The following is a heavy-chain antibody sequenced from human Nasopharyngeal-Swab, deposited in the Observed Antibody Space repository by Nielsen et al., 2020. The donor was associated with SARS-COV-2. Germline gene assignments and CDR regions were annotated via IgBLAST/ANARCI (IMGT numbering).Heavy chain of an antibody. V-gene: IGHV3-33*06. CDR1: GFTFSSYG. Sequence: GGSLRLSCAASGFTFSSYGMHWVRQAPGKGLEWVAVIWYDGSYKYYADSVKGRFTISRDNSKNTLYLQMNSLRAEDTAVYYCAKDLGGTIFGLVIIPNDAFDIWGQGTMVTVSS. D-gene: IGHD3/OR15-3a*01. J-gene: IGHJ3*02. CDR2: IWYDGSYK. CDR3: AKDLGGTIFGLVIIPNDAFDI.